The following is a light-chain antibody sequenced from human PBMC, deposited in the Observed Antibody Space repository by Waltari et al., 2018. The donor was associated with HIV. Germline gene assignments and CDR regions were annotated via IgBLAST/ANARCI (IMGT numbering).Light chain of an antibody. CDR3: QQYYNTLWT. CDR1: QSLLSTSNNKNF. V-gene: IGKV4-1*01. J-gene: IGKJ1*01. Sequence: DIVMTQSPDSLAVSLAKRATTNCKSSQSLLSTSNNKNFLAWYQQKPRQPPKLLIYWASIRESGVPDRFSASGSGTDFTLTINSLQAEDVAVYYCQQYYNTLWTFGQGTKVEIK. CDR2: WAS.